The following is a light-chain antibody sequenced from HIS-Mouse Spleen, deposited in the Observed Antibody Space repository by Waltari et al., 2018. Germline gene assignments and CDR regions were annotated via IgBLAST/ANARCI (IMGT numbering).Light chain of an antibody. Sequence: DVVMTQSPLSLPVTLGQPASISCRSSQSLVHSDGNTYLNWFQQRPGQSPRRLIYKVSSRDSGVPDRFSGSGSGTDFTLKISRVEAEDVGVYYCMQGTHWAETFGQGTKVEIK. V-gene: IGKV2-30*02. CDR3: MQGTHWAET. J-gene: IGKJ1*01. CDR1: QSLVHSDGNTY. CDR2: KVS.